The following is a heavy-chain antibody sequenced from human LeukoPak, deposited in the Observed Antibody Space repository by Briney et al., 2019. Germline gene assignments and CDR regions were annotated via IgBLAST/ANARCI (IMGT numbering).Heavy chain of an antibody. CDR1: GFTFSNYY. D-gene: IGHD6-19*01. CDR2: ISSSANNI. Sequence: GGSLRLSCVASGFTFSNYYMSWVRQAPGKGLEWVSYISSSANNINYADSVKGRFTISRDNAKNSLFLQMNSLRAEDTGVYYCARPLTKYSSGTVFHWGQGTLVTVSS. V-gene: IGHV3-11*01. J-gene: IGHJ4*02. CDR3: ARPLTKYSSGTVFH.